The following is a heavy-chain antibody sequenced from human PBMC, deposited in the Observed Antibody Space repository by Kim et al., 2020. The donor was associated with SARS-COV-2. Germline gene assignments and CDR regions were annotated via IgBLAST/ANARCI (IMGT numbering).Heavy chain of an antibody. CDR1: GFTFSSYD. V-gene: IGHV3-13*01. CDR3: ARDKSRYSSGWYPSSYGMDV. D-gene: IGHD6-19*01. Sequence: GGSLRLSCAASGFTFSSYDMHWVRQATGKGLEWVSAIGTAGDTYYPGSVKGRFTISRENAKNSLYLQMNSLRAGDTAVYYCARDKSRYSSGWYPSSYGMDVWGQGTTVTVSS. CDR2: IGTAGDT. J-gene: IGHJ6*02.